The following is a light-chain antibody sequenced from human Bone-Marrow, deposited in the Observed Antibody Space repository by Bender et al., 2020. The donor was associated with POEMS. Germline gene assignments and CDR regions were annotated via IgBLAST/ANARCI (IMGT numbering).Light chain of an antibody. CDR3: CSYVTGSSWV. Sequence: QSALTQPASVSGSPGQSITISCTGTSSDVGGYNYVSWYQQHPGKAPKLMIYDVSNRPSGVSNRFSGSKSGNTASLTISGLQAEDEAVYYCCSYVTGSSWVFGGGTKLTVL. CDR1: SSDVGGYNY. J-gene: IGLJ3*02. CDR2: DVS. V-gene: IGLV2-14*01.